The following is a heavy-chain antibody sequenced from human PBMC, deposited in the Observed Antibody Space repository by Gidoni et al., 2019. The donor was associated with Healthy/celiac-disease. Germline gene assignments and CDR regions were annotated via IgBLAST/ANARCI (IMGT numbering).Heavy chain of an antibody. J-gene: IGHJ6*02. D-gene: IGHD5-18*01. CDR2: ISYDGSNK. CDR1: GFTFSSYG. V-gene: IGHV3-30*18. CDR3: AKDGGDTAMVINYYYGMDV. Sequence: QVQLVESGGGVVQPGRSLRLSCAASGFTFSSYGMHWVRQAPGKGLGWVAVISYDGSNKYYADSVKGRFTISRDNSKNTLYLQMNSLRAEDTAVYYCAKDGGDTAMVINYYYGMDVWGQGTTVTVSS.